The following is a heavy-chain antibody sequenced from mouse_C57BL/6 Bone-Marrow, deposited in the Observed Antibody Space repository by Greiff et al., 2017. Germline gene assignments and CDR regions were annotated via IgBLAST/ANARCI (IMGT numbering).Heavy chain of an antibody. CDR1: GFSFNTYA. CDR2: IRSKSNNYAT. J-gene: IGHJ3*01. CDR3: VRQQDSWFAY. V-gene: IGHV10-1*01. Sequence: EVQLVESGGGLVQPKGSLKLSCAASGFSFNTYAMNWVRQAPGKGLEWVARIRSKSNNYATYYADSVKDRFTISRDDSESMLYLQMNNLKTEDTAMYYCVRQQDSWFAYWGQGTLVTVSA.